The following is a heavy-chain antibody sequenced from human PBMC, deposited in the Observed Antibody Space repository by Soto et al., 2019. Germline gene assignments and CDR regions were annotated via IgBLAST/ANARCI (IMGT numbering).Heavy chain of an antibody. CDR3: VRATAARQRDYSYHYYLHI. Sequence: QVQLVQSGAEVKKPGASVKVSCKASGYTFINYYIHWVRQAPGQGLEWMGVINPNGGSTVYAQKFQGRVTLTRDTSPRTVYVELSSLRSDDTAVYFCVRATAARQRDYSYHYYLHIWGKGTTVTVSS. D-gene: IGHD6-6*01. CDR2: INPNGGST. J-gene: IGHJ6*03. CDR1: GYTFINYY. V-gene: IGHV1-46*03.